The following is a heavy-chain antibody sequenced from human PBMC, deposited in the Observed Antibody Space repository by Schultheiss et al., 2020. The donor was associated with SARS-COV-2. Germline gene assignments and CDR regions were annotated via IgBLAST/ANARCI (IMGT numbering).Heavy chain of an antibody. Sequence: GGSLLLPGKESGFTFGDYAMSWFRQAPGKGLEWVGFIRSKAYGGTTEYAASVKGRFTISRDDSKSIAYLQMNSLKTEDTAVYYCTGLGYCSSTSCYMRGPVDYWGQGTLVTVSS. V-gene: IGHV3-49*03. CDR1: GFTFGDYA. CDR3: TGLGYCSSTSCYMRGPVDY. D-gene: IGHD2-2*02. CDR2: IRSKAYGGTT. J-gene: IGHJ4*02.